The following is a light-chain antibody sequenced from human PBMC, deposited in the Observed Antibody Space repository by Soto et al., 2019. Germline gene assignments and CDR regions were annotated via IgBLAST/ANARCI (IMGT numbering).Light chain of an antibody. CDR2: AAS. CDR3: QQSVTSYT. Sequence: DIQMTQSPSSLSASVGDRVTITCRASQNISSHLNWYQQKPTKAPKLLIYAASILQSGVPSRFSGSGSGTDFTLTISGLQPDDFAAYYCQQSVTSYTFGQGTKLEI. CDR1: QNISSH. J-gene: IGKJ2*01. V-gene: IGKV1-39*01.